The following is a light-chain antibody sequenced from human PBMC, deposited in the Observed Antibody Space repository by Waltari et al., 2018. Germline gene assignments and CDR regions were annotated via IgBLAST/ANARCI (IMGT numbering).Light chain of an antibody. Sequence: QSALTQPASVSGSPGQSITISCSGSASDLRSLHSVSWYQQVPDKAPKLIISDVSNRPSGISNRFSGSKSGNTASLTISGLHTEDEGDFYCASYTTANTLVFGTGTSVTVL. J-gene: IGLJ1*01. CDR2: DVS. CDR1: ASDLRSLHS. V-gene: IGLV2-14*01. CDR3: ASYTTANTLV.